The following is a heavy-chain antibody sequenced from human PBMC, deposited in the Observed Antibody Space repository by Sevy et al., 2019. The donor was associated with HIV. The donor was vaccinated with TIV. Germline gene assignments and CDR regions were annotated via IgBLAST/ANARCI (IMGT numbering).Heavy chain of an antibody. CDR2: IDQDGSDK. J-gene: IGHJ3*02. V-gene: IGHV3-7*01. CDR1: EFIFTGYW. D-gene: IGHD3-16*01. Sequence: GESLKISCAASEFIFTGYWMNWVRQAPGKGLEWVANIDQDGSDKRNVDSVRGRFTISSDNANNFLYLQMSSLRADDTAAYYCARAGGWGNINRSNQILDIWGHGTKVTVSS. CDR3: ARAGGWGNINRSNQILDI.